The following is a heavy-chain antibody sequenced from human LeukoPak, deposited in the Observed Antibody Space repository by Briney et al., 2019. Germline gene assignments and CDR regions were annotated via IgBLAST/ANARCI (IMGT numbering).Heavy chain of an antibody. V-gene: IGHV1-8*01. Sequence: ASVKVSCKASGYTFTSYDINWVRQATGQGLEWMGWMNPNSGNTGYAQKFQGRVTMTKNTSISTAYMELSSLRSEDTAVYYCARGFRNYYYGLGSSLWGYWGQGTLVTVSS. D-gene: IGHD3-10*01. CDR1: GYTFTSYD. J-gene: IGHJ4*02. CDR2: MNPNSGNT. CDR3: ARGFRNYYYGLGSSLWGY.